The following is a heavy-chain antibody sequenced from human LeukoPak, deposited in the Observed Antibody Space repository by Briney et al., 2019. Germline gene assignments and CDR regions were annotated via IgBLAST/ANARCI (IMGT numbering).Heavy chain of an antibody. CDR2: ISGSGGNT. CDR1: GFTFSSYA. D-gene: IGHD3-22*01. Sequence: GGSLTLSCAASGFTFSSYAMSWVRQPPGKGLEWVSAISGSGGNTYYADSVKGRLTISRDNSKNTLDLQMNSLRADDTAVYYCAKSESITMIGVIITPFDYWGQGTLVTVSS. CDR3: AKSESITMIGVIITPFDY. V-gene: IGHV3-23*01. J-gene: IGHJ4*02.